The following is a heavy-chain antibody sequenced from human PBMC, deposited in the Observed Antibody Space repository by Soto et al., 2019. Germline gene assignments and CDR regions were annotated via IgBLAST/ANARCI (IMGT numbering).Heavy chain of an antibody. CDR2: IYHSGGT. D-gene: IGHD2-2*01. J-gene: IGHJ1*01. CDR3: AVGYCGSASCSREYFQH. CDR1: GYSISSGYY. V-gene: IGHV4-38-2*01. Sequence: SETLSLTCAVSGYSISSGYYWSWIRQPPGKGLEWIGTIYHSGGTFHNPSLKSRVTISVDTAKNQFSLKLRSVTAADTAVYYCAVGYCGSASCSREYFQHWGQGTLVTVSS.